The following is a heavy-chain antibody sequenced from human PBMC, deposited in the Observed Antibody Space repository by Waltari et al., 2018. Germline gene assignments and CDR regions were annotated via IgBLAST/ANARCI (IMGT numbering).Heavy chain of an antibody. J-gene: IGHJ4*02. CDR2: ISSSSSTI. V-gene: IGHV3-48*04. CDR3: ASRGYSGSYSGY. CDR1: GFTFSSYS. Sequence: EVQLVESGGGLVQPGGSLRLSCAASGFTFSSYSMNWVRQAPGKGLEWVSYISSSSSTIYDADSVKGRVTISRDNAKNSLYLQMNSLRAEDTAVYYCASRGYSGSYSGYWGQGTLVTVSS. D-gene: IGHD1-26*01.